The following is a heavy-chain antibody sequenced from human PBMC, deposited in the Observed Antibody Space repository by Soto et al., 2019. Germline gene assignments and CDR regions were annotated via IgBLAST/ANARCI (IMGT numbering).Heavy chain of an antibody. J-gene: IGHJ4*02. CDR1: GGSISSYY. Sequence: SETLSLTCTVSGGSISSYYWSWIRQPPGKGLEWIGYIYYSGSTNYNPSLKSRVTISVDTSKNQFSLKLSSVTAADTAVYYCARYARPRYFDYWGQGTLVNVSS. CDR2: IYYSGST. CDR3: ARYARPRYFDY. D-gene: IGHD6-6*01. V-gene: IGHV4-59*01.